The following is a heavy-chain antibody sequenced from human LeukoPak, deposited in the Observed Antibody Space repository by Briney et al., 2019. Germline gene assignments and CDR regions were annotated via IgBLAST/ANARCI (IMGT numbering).Heavy chain of an antibody. CDR2: IYYSGST. Sequence: SETLSLTCTVSGGSISSGDYYRSWIRQPPGKGLEWIGYIYYSGSTYYNPSLKSRVTISVDTSKNQFSLKLSSVTAADTAMYYCASSRIRAFDIWGQGTMVTVSS. J-gene: IGHJ3*02. CDR3: ASSRIRAFDI. V-gene: IGHV4-30-4*08. D-gene: IGHD2-21*01. CDR1: GGSISSGDYY.